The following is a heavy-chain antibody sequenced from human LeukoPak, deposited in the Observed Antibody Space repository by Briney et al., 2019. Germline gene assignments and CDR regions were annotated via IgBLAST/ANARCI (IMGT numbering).Heavy chain of an antibody. J-gene: IGHJ4*02. CDR2: ISSDGSNK. CDR3: ARDLTGAGDY. V-gene: IGHV3-30-3*01. CDR1: GFAVSNHY. Sequence: PGGSLRLSCAASGFAVSNHYMSWVRQAPGKGLEWVAFISSDGSNKYYADSVKGRFTISRDNPKNTLYLQMNSLRAEDTAVYHCARDLTGAGDYWGQGTLVTVSS. D-gene: IGHD1-26*01.